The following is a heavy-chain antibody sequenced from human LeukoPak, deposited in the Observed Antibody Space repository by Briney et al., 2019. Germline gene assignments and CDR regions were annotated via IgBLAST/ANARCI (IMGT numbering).Heavy chain of an antibody. D-gene: IGHD2-2*01. CDR3: ARATSADIVVVPAAMAAFDI. J-gene: IGHJ3*02. CDR2: NYYSGST. Sequence: PSETLSLTCTVSGGSISRYYWSWIRQPPGKGLEWIGFNYYSGSTNYNPSLKSRVTISVDTSKNQFSLKLSSVTAADTAVYYCARATSADIVVVPAAMAAFDIWGQGTMVTVSS. CDR1: GGSISRYY. V-gene: IGHV4-59*01.